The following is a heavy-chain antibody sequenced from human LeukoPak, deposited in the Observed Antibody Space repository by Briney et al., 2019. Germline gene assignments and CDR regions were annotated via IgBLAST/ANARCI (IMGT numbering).Heavy chain of an antibody. CDR3: AKDMADFLTGSEFYGMDV. D-gene: IGHD3-9*01. J-gene: IGHJ6*02. CDR1: GVTFDDYA. V-gene: IGHV3-9*01. CDR2: ISWNSGSI. Sequence: PGRSLRLSCAASGVTFDDYAMHWVRQGPGKGLEWVSGISWNSGSIGYADSVKGRFTISRDNAKNSLYLQMNTLRAEDTALYYCAKDMADFLTGSEFYGMDVWGQGTTVTVSS.